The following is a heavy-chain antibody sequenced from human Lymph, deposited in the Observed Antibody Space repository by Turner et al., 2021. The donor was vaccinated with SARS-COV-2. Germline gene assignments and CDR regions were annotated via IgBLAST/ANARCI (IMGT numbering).Heavy chain of an antibody. CDR2: ISSSGTYT. J-gene: IGHJ4*02. V-gene: IGHV3-21*02. CDR1: GFTFSSAT. CDR3: LTGAE. Sequence: EAQLVESGGALVKPGGSLRLSCEASGFTFSSATMNWVRQAPGKGLQWVSSISSSGTYTYYADAVKGRFTISRDNAKSSVYLQMNSLRAEDTGLYYCLTGAEWGQGTLVTVSS. D-gene: IGHD3-10*01.